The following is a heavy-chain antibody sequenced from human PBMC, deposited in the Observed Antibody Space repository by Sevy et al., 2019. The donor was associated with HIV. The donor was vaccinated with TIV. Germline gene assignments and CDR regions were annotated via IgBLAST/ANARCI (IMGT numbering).Heavy chain of an antibody. V-gene: IGHV3-49*04. Sequence: GGSLRLSCTTSGFAFSNYALSWVRQAPGKGLEWVGFIRNKDYNGTTEYAASVRGRFFISRDDSKSVAYLQMNNLKTADTGLYYCTRLVTSIYWGRGTRVTVSS. D-gene: IGHD2-15*01. J-gene: IGHJ4*02. CDR2: IRNKDYNGTT. CDR1: GFAFSNYA. CDR3: TRLVTSIY.